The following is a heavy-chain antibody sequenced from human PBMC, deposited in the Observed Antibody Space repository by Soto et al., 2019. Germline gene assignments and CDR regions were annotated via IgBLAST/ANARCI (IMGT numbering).Heavy chain of an antibody. CDR3: ARAVSGSSSSGDWFDP. Sequence: ASVKVSCKDSGYTFTGYYMHWVRQAPGQGLEWMGWINPNSGGTNYAQKFQGRVTMTRDTSIITAYMELSRLRSDDTAVYYCARAVSGSSSSGDWFDPWGQGTLVTV. D-gene: IGHD6-6*01. V-gene: IGHV1-2*02. CDR1: GYTFTGYY. CDR2: INPNSGGT. J-gene: IGHJ5*02.